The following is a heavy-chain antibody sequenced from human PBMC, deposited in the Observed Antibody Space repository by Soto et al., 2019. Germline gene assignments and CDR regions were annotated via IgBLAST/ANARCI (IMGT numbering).Heavy chain of an antibody. Sequence: SETLSFTCAVYGGSFSGYYWSWIRQPPGKGLEWIGEINHSGSTNYNPSLKSRVTISVDTSKNQFSLKLSSVTAADTAVYYCARGADIVVVPAAIPLYCSGGSCYFPPESAMDVWGKGTTVTVSS. D-gene: IGHD2-2*01. CDR3: ARGADIVVVPAAIPLYCSGGSCYFPPESAMDV. CDR2: INHSGST. J-gene: IGHJ6*03. CDR1: GGSFSGYY. V-gene: IGHV4-34*01.